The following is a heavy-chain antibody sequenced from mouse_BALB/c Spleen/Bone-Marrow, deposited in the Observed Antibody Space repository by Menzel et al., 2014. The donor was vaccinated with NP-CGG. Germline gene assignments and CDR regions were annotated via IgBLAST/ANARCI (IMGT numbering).Heavy chain of an antibody. CDR1: GFTFSSYW. J-gene: IGHJ3*01. CDR3: TGWDQFAY. V-gene: IGHV6-6*02. Sequence: EVMLVESGGGLVQPGGSMKLSCVASGFTFSSYWMSWVRQSPEKGLEWVAEIRLKSDNYATHYAESVKGKFTISRDDSKSRLYLQMNSLRAEDIGIYYCTGWDQFAYWGQGTLVTVSA. CDR2: IRLKSDNYAT. D-gene: IGHD4-1*01.